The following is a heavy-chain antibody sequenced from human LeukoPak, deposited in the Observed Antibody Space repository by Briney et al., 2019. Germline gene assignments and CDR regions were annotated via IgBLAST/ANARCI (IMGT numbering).Heavy chain of an antibody. Sequence: PSETLSLTCAVYGGSFSGYYWSWIRQPPGKGLEWIGEINHSGSTNYNPSLKSRVTISVDTSKNQFSLKLSSVTAADTAVYYCAVSPYYYGSGSYSPSDPWGQGTLVTVSS. V-gene: IGHV4-34*01. CDR2: INHSGST. CDR1: GGSFSGYY. J-gene: IGHJ5*02. D-gene: IGHD3-10*01. CDR3: AVSPYYYGSGSYSPSDP.